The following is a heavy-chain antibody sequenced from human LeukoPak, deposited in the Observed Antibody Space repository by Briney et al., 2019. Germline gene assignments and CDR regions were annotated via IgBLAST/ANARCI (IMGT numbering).Heavy chain of an antibody. V-gene: IGHV3-7*01. CDR2: IKQDGSEK. D-gene: IGHD5-18*01. CDR1: GFTFSSYW. CDR3: ATWIQLWLTPFDY. J-gene: IGHJ4*02. Sequence: PGGSLRLSCAASGFTFSSYWMSWVRQAPGKGLEWVANIKQDGSEKYYVDSAKGRFTISRDNAKNSLYLQMNSLRAEDTAVYYCATWIQLWLTPFDYWGQGTLVTVSS.